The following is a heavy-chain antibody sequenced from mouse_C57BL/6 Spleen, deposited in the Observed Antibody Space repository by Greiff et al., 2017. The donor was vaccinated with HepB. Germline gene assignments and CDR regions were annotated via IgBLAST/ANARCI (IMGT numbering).Heavy chain of an antibody. V-gene: IGHV1-82*01. CDR1: GYAFSSSW. Sequence: VQLQQSGPELVKPGASVKISCKASGYAFSSSWMNWVKQRPGKGLEWIGRIYPGDGDTNYNVKFKGKATLTADKSSSTAYMQLSSLTSEDSAVYFCCYGSSSWFAYWGQGTLVTVSA. CDR2: IYPGDGDT. D-gene: IGHD1-1*01. J-gene: IGHJ3*01. CDR3: CYGSSSWFAY.